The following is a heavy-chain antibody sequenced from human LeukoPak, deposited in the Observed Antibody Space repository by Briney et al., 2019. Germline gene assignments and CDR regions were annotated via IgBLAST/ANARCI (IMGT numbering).Heavy chain of an antibody. J-gene: IGHJ4*02. D-gene: IGHD6-19*01. CDR3: ARGGDSSGWHDGGFDY. V-gene: IGHV1-2*06. CDR1: GYTFIGYY. CDR2: INPNSGGT. Sequence: ASVKVSRKASGYTFIGYYMHWVRQAPGQGLEWMGRINPNSGGTNYAQKFQGRVTMTRDTSISTAYMELSRLRSDDTAVYYCARGGDSSGWHDGGFDYWGQGTLVTVSS.